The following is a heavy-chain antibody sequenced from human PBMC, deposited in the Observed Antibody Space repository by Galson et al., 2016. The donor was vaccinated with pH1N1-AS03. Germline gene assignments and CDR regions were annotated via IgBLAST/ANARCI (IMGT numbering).Heavy chain of an antibody. CDR3: ARLLGKAFPRLGRNFGKDV. CDR1: GGTFSGFF. J-gene: IGHJ6*02. D-gene: IGHD3-16*01. V-gene: IGHV4-34*01. CDR2: VDHSGII. Sequence: SETLSLTCDVLGGTFSGFFWNWVRQSSGKGLEWIGEVDHSGIITYNPSLRSRLNISLDTSSRQFSLKLTSVTAADTAVYFCARLLGKAFPRLGRNFGKDVWGQGTTVTVSS.